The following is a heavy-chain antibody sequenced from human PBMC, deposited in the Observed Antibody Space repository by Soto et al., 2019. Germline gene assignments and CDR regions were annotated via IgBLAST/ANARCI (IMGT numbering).Heavy chain of an antibody. D-gene: IGHD1-26*01. CDR2: ISSSVTTI. J-gene: IGHJ5*02. Sequence: GGSLRLSCAVSGFIFSDYYMSWIRQAPGKGLEWVSYISSSVTTIYYADSVRGRFTISRDNAKNSLYLQMNSLRAEDTAVYYCARDRGGSYYDGSHWFDPWGQGTLVTVSS. V-gene: IGHV3-11*01. CDR1: GFIFSDYY. CDR3: ARDRGGSYYDGSHWFDP.